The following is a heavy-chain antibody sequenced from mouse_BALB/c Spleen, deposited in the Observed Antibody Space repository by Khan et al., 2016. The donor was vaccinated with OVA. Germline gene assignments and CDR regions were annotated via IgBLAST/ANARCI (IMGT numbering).Heavy chain of an antibody. CDR1: GYTFTSYW. D-gene: IGHD1-1*01. J-gene: IGHJ3*01. CDR3: VNHGSSSAWFTY. V-gene: IGHV1-7*01. CDR2: INPTTDYT. Sequence: VELVESGAELAKPGASVKMSCKASGYTFTSYWMHWVKQRPGQGLEWIGYINPTTDYTEYNQVFKDKATLTADKSSSTAYMQLSSLTSEDSAVYYCVNHGSSSAWFTYWGQRTLVTVSA.